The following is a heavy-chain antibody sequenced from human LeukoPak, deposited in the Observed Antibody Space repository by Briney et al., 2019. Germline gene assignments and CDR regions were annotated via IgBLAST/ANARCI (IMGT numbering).Heavy chain of an antibody. D-gene: IGHD2-2*01. V-gene: IGHV1-18*01. CDR2: ISAYNGNT. CDR3: ARDRTAAGVDY. J-gene: IGHJ4*02. CDR1: GYTFTSFG. Sequence: GASVKVCCKASGYTFTSFGISWVRQAPGQGLVWMGWISAYNGNTNYAQKLQGRVTMTTDTSTSTVYMELRSLRSDDTAVYYCARDRTAAGVDYWGQGTLVTVSS.